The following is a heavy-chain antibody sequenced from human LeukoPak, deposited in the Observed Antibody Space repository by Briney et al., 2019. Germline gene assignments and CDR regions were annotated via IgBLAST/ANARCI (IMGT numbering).Heavy chain of an antibody. CDR2: ISGSGGST. J-gene: IGHJ4*02. Sequence: GGSLRLSCAASGFTFSSYAMSWVRQAPGKGLEWVSAISGSGGSTYYADSVKGRFTISRDNSKNTLYLQMNSLRAEDTAVYYCAKYGSPYYDSSPSYFDYWGQGTLVTVYS. CDR3: AKYGSPYYDSSPSYFDY. D-gene: IGHD3-22*01. CDR1: GFTFSSYA. V-gene: IGHV3-23*01.